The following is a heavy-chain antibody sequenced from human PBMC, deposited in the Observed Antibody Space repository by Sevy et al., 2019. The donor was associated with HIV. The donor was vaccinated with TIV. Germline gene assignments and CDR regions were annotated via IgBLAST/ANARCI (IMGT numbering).Heavy chain of an antibody. CDR1: GFTFSSYA. CDR2: ISYDGSNK. Sequence: GGSLRLSCAASGFTFSSYAMHWVRQAPGKGLEWVAVISYDGSNKYYADSVKGRFTISRDNSKNTLYLQMNSLRAEDTAVYYCARGRFDYILTNPFDYWGHGTLVTVSS. CDR3: ARGRFDYILTNPFDY. V-gene: IGHV3-30-3*01. J-gene: IGHJ4*01. D-gene: IGHD3-9*01.